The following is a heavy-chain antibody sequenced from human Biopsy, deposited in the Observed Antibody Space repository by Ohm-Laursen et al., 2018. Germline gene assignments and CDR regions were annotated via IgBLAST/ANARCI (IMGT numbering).Heavy chain of an antibody. D-gene: IGHD3-10*01. CDR3: ARADPPLFYYGSGSSNWFDP. V-gene: IGHV1-8*01. J-gene: IGHJ5*02. CDR1: GYTFTSYE. Sequence: GSSVKVSCKTSGYTFTSYEINWVRQATGQGLEWMGWMNPDSDNTGYAQNFQGRVTMTRNTSISTAYMELSSLRSEDTAVYFCARADPPLFYYGSGSSNWFDPWGQGTLVTVSS. CDR2: MNPDSDNT.